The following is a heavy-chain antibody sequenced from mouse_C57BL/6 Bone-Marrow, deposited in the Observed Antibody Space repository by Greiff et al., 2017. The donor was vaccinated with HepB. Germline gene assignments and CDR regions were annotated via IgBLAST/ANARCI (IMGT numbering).Heavy chain of an antibody. CDR2: IDPSDSYT. CDR1: GYTFTSYW. D-gene: IGHD1-1*01. J-gene: IGHJ1*03. Sequence: VQLQQPGAELVRPGTSVKLSCKASGYTFTSYWMHWVKQRPGQGLEWIGVIDPSDSYTNYNQKFKGKATLTVDTSSSTAYMQLSSLTSEDSAVYYCARDDSRVHWYFDVWGTGTTVTVSS. CDR3: ARDDSRVHWYFDV. V-gene: IGHV1-59*01.